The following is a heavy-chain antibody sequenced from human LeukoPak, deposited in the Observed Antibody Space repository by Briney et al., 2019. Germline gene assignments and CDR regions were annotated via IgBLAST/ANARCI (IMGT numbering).Heavy chain of an antibody. CDR2: IIPIFGTA. CDR3: ARPPDYGDGTNDAFDI. Sequence: ASVKVSCKASGGTFSSHAISWVRQAPGQGLEWMGGIIPIFGTANYAQKFQGRVTITADESTSAAYMELSSLRSEDTAVYYCARPPDYGDGTNDAFDIWGQGTMVTVSS. CDR1: GGTFSSHA. V-gene: IGHV1-69*01. D-gene: IGHD4-17*01. J-gene: IGHJ3*02.